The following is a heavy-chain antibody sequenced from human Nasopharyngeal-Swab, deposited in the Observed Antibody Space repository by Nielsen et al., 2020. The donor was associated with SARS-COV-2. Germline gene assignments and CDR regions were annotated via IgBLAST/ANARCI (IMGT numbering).Heavy chain of an antibody. CDR2: ISSSSSYI. Sequence: GESLKISCAASGFTFSSYSMNWVRQAPGKGLEWVSSISSSSSYIYYADSVKGRFTISRDNAKNSLYLQMNSLRAEDTAVYYCARDLRGYYGSGSYWGQGTLVTVSS. V-gene: IGHV3-21*01. CDR1: GFTFSSYS. CDR3: ARDLRGYYGSGSY. J-gene: IGHJ4*02. D-gene: IGHD3-10*01.